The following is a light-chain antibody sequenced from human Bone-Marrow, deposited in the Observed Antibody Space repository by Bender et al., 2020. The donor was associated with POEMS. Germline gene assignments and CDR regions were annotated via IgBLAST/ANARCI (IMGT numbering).Light chain of an antibody. Sequence: QSVLTQPPSASGTPGQSVTISCSGTSSNFGNNAANWYQHVPGTAPKLLIYSNNQRPSGVPDRFSVSPSGTSASLAISGLHSDDEADYYCSSWDDSLNGWVFGGGTKLTVL. V-gene: IGLV1-44*01. J-gene: IGLJ3*02. CDR3: SSWDDSLNGWV. CDR2: SNN. CDR1: SSNFGNNA.